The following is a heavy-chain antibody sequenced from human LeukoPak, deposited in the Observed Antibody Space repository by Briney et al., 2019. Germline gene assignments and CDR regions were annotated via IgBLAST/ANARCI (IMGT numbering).Heavy chain of an antibody. D-gene: IGHD2-15*01. CDR1: GGSIGCYY. Sequence: SETLSLTCTVSGGSIGCYYWAWNRQPPGKGLEWIGYIYYSGNAYYNPSLKSRVTMSVDTSKNQFSLKLSSLTAADTAVYYCARGSEVGMDVWGQGTTVTVSS. J-gene: IGHJ6*02. CDR3: ARGSEVGMDV. V-gene: IGHV4-59*01. CDR2: IYYSGNA.